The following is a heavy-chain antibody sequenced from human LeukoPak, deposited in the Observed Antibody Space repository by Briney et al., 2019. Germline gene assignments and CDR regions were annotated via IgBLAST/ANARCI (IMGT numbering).Heavy chain of an antibody. CDR2: ISGSGSRT. J-gene: IGHJ3*02. D-gene: IGHD2-15*01. CDR3: AKLEDIVVVVAATGSGHAFEI. Sequence: PGGSLRLSCAASGFTFSSYAMSWVRQAPGKGLEWVSTISGSGSRTYNADSVKGRFTISRDNSKNTLYLQMNSLRAENTAVYYCAKLEDIVVVVAATGSGHAFEIWGQGTMVTVSS. V-gene: IGHV3-23*01. CDR1: GFTFSSYA.